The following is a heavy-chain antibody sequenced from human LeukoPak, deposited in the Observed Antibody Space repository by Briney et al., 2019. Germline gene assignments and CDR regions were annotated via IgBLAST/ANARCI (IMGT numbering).Heavy chain of an antibody. D-gene: IGHD1-7*01. J-gene: IGHJ4*02. CDR1: GGTFSSYA. Sequence: SVKVSFKASGGTFSSYAISWVRQAPGQGLEWMGGIIPIFGTANYAQKFQGRVTITADESTSTAYMELSSLRSEDTAVYYCARETGTRFRLDYWGQGTLVTVSS. CDR3: ARETGTRFRLDY. CDR2: IIPIFGTA. V-gene: IGHV1-69*13.